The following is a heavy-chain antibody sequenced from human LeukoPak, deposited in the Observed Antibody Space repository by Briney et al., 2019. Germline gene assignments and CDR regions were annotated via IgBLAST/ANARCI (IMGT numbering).Heavy chain of an antibody. CDR3: ARAIGYCSGGSCPEKAFDY. Sequence: SETLSLTCTVSGGSISSNSYYWGWIRQPPGEVLEWIGSVYYSGSTYYNPSLKSRLTLSVDTSKNQFSLKLSSVTAADTAVYYCARAIGYCSGGSCPEKAFDYWGQGTLVTVSS. D-gene: IGHD2-15*01. V-gene: IGHV4-39*07. CDR1: GGSISSNSYY. CDR2: VYYSGST. J-gene: IGHJ4*02.